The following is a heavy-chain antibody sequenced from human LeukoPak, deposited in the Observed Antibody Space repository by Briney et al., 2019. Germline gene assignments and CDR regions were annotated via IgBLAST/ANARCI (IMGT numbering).Heavy chain of an antibody. Sequence: GGSLRLSCAASGFTFDDYGMSWVRQAPGKGLEWVSGINWNGGSTGYADSVKGRFTISRDNAKNSLYLQMNSLRAEDTAVYYCARHPAYCSSTSCYSAAFDIWGQGTMVTVSS. CDR3: ARHPAYCSSTSCYSAAFDI. V-gene: IGHV3-20*04. CDR2: INWNGGST. D-gene: IGHD2-2*01. J-gene: IGHJ3*02. CDR1: GFTFDDYG.